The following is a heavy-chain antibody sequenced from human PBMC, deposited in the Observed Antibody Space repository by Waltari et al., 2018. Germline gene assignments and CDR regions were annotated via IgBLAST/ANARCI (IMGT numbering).Heavy chain of an antibody. CDR3: ARLLQDSHVYYYGSGTHSPPFDY. CDR2: IYYSGST. V-gene: IGHV4-30-4*08. J-gene: IGHJ4*02. Sequence: QVQLQESGPGLVKPSQTLSLTCTVSGGSISSGDYYWSWIRQPPGKGLEWIGYIYYSGSTYYNPSLKSRVTISVDTSKNQFSLKLSSVTAADTAVYYCARLLQDSHVYYYGSGTHSPPFDYWGQGTLVTVSS. D-gene: IGHD3-10*01. CDR1: GGSISSGDYY.